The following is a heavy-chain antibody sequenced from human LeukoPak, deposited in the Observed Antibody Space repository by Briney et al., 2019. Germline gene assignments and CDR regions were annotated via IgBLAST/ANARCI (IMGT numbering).Heavy chain of an antibody. Sequence: SVKVPCKASGGTFSSYAISWVRQAPGQGLEWMGGIIPIFGTANYAQKFQGRVTITADESTSTAYMELSSLRSEDTAVYYCASGEASPQPSDYYMDVWGNGTTVTVSS. D-gene: IGHD1-14*01. CDR3: ASGEASPQPSDYYMDV. J-gene: IGHJ6*03. V-gene: IGHV1-69*13. CDR2: IIPIFGTA. CDR1: GGTFSSYA.